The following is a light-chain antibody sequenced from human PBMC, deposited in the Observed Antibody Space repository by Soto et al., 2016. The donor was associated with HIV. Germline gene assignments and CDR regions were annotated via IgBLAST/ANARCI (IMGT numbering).Light chain of an antibody. V-gene: IGLV3-1*01. CDR1: KLGDKY. J-gene: IGLJ2*01. Sequence: SYELTQPPSVSVSPGQTATITCSGDKLGDKYVCRYQQKPGQSPALLIYQDSIRPSGIPERFSGSISGNTATLTISGTQAMDEADYYCQAWDTNTGVFGGGTELTAL. CDR2: QDS. CDR3: QAWDTNTGV.